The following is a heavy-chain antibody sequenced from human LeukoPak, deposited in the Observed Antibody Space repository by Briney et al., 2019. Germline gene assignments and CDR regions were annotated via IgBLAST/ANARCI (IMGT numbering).Heavy chain of an antibody. D-gene: IGHD3-10*01. CDR2: IDTDGSST. V-gene: IGHV3-74*01. CDR3: ARGGRFGELSSSL. CDR1: GFTFSSYW. Sequence: PGGSLRLSCAASGFTFSSYWMHWVRQAPGKGLAWVSRIDTDGSSTSNADSVKGRFTVSRDNAKNTLYLQLSSLRAEDTAVYYCARGGRFGELSSSLWGQGTLVTVSS. J-gene: IGHJ4*02.